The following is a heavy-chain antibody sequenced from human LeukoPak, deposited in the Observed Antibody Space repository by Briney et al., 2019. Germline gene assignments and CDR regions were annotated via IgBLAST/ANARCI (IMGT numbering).Heavy chain of an antibody. D-gene: IGHD4-11*01. CDR1: GFTFSSYI. Sequence: PGGSLRLSCAASGFTFSSYIMNWVRQAPGKGLEWVSYISSSSSTIYYADSVKGRFTISRDNAKNSLYLQMNSLRAEDTAVYYCARVTTIYYFDYWRQGTLVTVSS. CDR3: ARVTTIYYFDY. V-gene: IGHV3-48*01. CDR2: ISSSSSTI. J-gene: IGHJ4*02.